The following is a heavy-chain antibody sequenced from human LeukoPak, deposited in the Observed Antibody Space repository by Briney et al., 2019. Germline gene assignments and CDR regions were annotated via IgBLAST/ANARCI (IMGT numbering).Heavy chain of an antibody. Sequence: PGGSLRLSCAASGFTFSSYAMSWVRQAPGKGLEWVAVISYDGSKKYYADSVKGRFTISRDNSKNTLFLQMNSLRAEDTAVYYCARDTGWWSGDDYWGQGTLVTVSS. D-gene: IGHD2-15*01. CDR3: ARDTGWWSGDDY. CDR2: ISYDGSKK. CDR1: GFTFSSYA. V-gene: IGHV3-30-3*01. J-gene: IGHJ4*02.